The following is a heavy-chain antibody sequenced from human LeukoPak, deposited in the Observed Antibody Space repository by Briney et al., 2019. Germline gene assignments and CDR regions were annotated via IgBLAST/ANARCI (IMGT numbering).Heavy chain of an antibody. CDR1: GFTFSSYW. CDR3: ARAWYSSSWYIDY. V-gene: IGHV3-74*01. CDR2: INSDGSST. J-gene: IGHJ4*02. Sequence: GGSLRLXCAASGFTFSSYWMHWVRQAPGKGLVWVSRINSDGSSTSYADSVKGRFTISRDNAKNTLYLQMNSLRAEDTAVYYCARAWYSSSWYIDYWGQGTLVTVSS. D-gene: IGHD6-13*01.